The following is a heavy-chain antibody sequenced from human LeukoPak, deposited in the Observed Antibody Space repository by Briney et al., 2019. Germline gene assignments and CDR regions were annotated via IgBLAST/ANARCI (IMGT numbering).Heavy chain of an antibody. Sequence: SETLSLTCTVSGGXITGYYCSWIRQPPGKGLEWIGYIFSSGSTNYNPSLKSRVTISVDTSKNQFSLKLSSVTAADTAVYYCAKGERLGPDYWGQGTLVTVPS. J-gene: IGHJ4*02. D-gene: IGHD3-3*01. CDR1: GGXITGYY. CDR2: IFSSGST. CDR3: AKGERLGPDY. V-gene: IGHV4-59*01.